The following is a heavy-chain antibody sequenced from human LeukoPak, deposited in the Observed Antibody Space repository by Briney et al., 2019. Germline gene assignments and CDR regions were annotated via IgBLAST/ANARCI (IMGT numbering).Heavy chain of an antibody. J-gene: IGHJ4*02. V-gene: IGHV3-48*03. D-gene: IGHD2-2*01. CDR1: GFTFSSYE. CDR2: ISSSGSTI. CDR3: ARGLGYCSSTSCYRLLLSY. Sequence: PGGSLSLSCAASGFTFSSYEMNWVRQAPGKGLEWVSYISSSGSTIYYADSVKGRFTISRDNAKNSLYLQMNSPRAEDTAVYYCARGLGYCSSTSCYRLLLSYWGQGTLVTVSS.